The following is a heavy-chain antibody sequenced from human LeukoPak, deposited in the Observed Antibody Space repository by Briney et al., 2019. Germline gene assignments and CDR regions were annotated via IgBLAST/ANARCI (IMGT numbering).Heavy chain of an antibody. CDR1: GYTFTSYY. CDR3: ARGGYYNILTGYETADAFDI. V-gene: IGHV1-18*04. J-gene: IGHJ3*02. Sequence: ASVKVSCKASGYTFTSYYMHWVRQAPGQGPEWMGRISVHNGNTNYAQKLQGRVTMTTDTSTSTAYMELRSLRSDDTAVYYCARGGYYNILTGYETADAFDIWGQGTMVTVSP. CDR2: ISVHNGNT. D-gene: IGHD3-9*01.